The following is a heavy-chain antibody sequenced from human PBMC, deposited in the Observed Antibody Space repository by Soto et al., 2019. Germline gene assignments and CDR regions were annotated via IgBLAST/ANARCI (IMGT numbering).Heavy chain of an antibody. CDR2: LIPMFGTT. Sequence: VQLVQSGAEVKTPGSSVKVSCEASGGTFSSYSINWVRQAPGQGLEWMGRLIPMFGTTDYAQRFQGRVTFAADESTTPSSIAAQGLTTESAAGVYREGVAVLTCSRLYGMD. CDR3: EGVAVLTCSRLYGMD. V-gene: IGHV1-69*18. CDR1: GGTFSSYS. J-gene: IGHJ6*01. D-gene: IGHD2-2*01.